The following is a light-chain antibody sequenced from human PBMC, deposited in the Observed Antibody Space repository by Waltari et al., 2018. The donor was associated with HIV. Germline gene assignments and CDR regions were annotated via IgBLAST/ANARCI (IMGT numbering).Light chain of an antibody. V-gene: IGKV4-1*01. Sequence: DIVMTKSPDSLAVSLGERATINCKYSKRLLHSFNNKNYLAWYQQKPGQPPKLLIYWASTRGSGVPDRFRGSGSGTDFTLTIDSLQPEDVVVYYCHQYYSSPLTLGGGTKMEI. CDR2: WAS. CDR3: HQYYSSPLT. J-gene: IGKJ4*01. CDR1: KRLLHSFNNKNY.